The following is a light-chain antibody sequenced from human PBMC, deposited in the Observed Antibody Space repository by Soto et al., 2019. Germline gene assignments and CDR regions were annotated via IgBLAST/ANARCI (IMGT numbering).Light chain of an antibody. Sequence: DIQMTQSPPTLSASVGDRVTISCRASVNIKTWLAWFQQKPGKAPRLLMFDVSTLESGVPSRFSATGSGTEFTLTISSLQPEDFATYYCQQYNTYPLTFGGGTKVEI. CDR1: VNIKTW. CDR3: QQYNTYPLT. V-gene: IGKV1-5*01. J-gene: IGKJ4*01. CDR2: DVS.